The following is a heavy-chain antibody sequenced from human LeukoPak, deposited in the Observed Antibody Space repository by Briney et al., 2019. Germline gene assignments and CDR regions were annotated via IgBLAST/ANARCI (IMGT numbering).Heavy chain of an antibody. D-gene: IGHD3-3*01. Sequence: PSETLSLTCTVSGGSISSYYWSWIRQPPGKGLKWIGYIYYSGSTNYNPSLKSRVTISVDTSKNQFSLKLSSVTAADTAVYYCAREKGFWGGYWAWWFDPWGQGTLVTVSS. CDR2: IYYSGST. J-gene: IGHJ5*02. CDR3: AREKGFWGGYWAWWFDP. CDR1: GGSISSYY. V-gene: IGHV4-59*01.